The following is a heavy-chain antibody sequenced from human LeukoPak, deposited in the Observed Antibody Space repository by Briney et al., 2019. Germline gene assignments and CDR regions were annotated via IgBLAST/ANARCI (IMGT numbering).Heavy chain of an antibody. V-gene: IGHV4-34*01. CDR2: INHSGST. Sequence: ASETLSLTCAVYGGSFSGYYWSWIRQPPGKGLEWIGEINHSGSTSYSPSLKSRVTISMDKSKNQFSLKQSSVTAADTAVYYCARGDWGSPDYYYMDVWGKGTTVTISS. D-gene: IGHD7-27*01. CDR1: GGSFSGYY. J-gene: IGHJ6*03. CDR3: ARGDWGSPDYYYMDV.